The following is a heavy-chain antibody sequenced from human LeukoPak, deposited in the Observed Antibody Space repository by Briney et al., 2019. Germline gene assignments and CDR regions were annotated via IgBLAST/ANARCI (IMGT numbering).Heavy chain of an antibody. J-gene: IGHJ3*02. CDR2: TSAYNGNT. D-gene: IGHD3-22*01. CDR1: GYTFTSYG. V-gene: IGHV1-18*01. Sequence: ASVKVSCKASGYTFTSYGISWERQAPGQGLEWMGWTSAYNGNTNYAQKLQGRVTMTTDTSTSTAYMELRSLRSDDTAVYYCARDDYYYDSSGHDAFDIWGQGTMVTVSS. CDR3: ARDDYYYDSSGHDAFDI.